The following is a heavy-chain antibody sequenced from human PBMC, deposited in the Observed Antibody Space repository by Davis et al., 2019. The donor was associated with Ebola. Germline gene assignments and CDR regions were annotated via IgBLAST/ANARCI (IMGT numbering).Heavy chain of an antibody. CDR3: ARDMWGSGYYYYGMDV. Sequence: ISWNSANIGYADSVKGRFTISRDNAKNTLYLQMNSLRAEDTAVYYCARDMWGSGYYYYGMDVWGQGTTVTVSS. D-gene: IGHD3-10*01. V-gene: IGHV3-9*01. CDR2: ISWNSANI. J-gene: IGHJ6*02.